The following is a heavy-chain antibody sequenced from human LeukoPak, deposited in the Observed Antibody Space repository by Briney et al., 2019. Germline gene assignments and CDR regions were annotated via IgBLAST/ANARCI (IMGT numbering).Heavy chain of an antibody. V-gene: IGHV3-30-3*01. Sequence: PGRSLRLSCAASGFTFSNYFMHWVRQAPGKGLEWVADIASDGSHTFYVESVKGRFTISRDNSKNTLYLQMNSPGPEDTAVYFCARERQDTVIHSGAFDIWGQGTMVTVSS. J-gene: IGHJ3*02. CDR1: GFTFSNYF. CDR2: IASDGSHT. D-gene: IGHD2-21*02. CDR3: ARERQDTVIHSGAFDI.